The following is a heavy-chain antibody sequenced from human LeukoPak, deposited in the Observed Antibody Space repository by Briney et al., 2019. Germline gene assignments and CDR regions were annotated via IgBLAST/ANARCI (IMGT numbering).Heavy chain of an antibody. CDR2: LFDSGNT. J-gene: IGHJ4*02. Sequence: PSETLSLTCIVSGGSISSRSYYWDWIRQPPGKGLEWIGNLFDSGNTHYNPSLRSRLTMSVDTSKNQFSLNLSSVTAADTAVYYCARDRGSGWYDFAYWGQGTLVTVSS. CDR1: GGSISSRSYY. D-gene: IGHD6-19*01. CDR3: ARDRGSGWYDFAY. V-gene: IGHV4-39*07.